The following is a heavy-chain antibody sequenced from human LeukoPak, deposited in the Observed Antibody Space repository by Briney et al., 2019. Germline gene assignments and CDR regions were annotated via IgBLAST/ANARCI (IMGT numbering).Heavy chain of an antibody. CDR1: GGTFSSYA. V-gene: IGHV1-69*13. D-gene: IGHD6-13*01. CDR3: ARVLLEGSSSLDRFFDY. J-gene: IGHJ4*02. CDR2: IIPIFGTA. Sequence: ASVKVSCKASGGTFSSYAISWVRQAPGQGLEWMGGIIPIFGTANYAQKFQGRVTITADESTSTAYMELSSLRSEDTAVYYCARVLLEGSSSLDRFFDYWGQGTLVTVSS.